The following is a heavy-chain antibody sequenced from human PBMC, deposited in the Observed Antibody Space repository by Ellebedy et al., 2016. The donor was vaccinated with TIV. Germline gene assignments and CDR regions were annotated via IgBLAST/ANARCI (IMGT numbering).Heavy chain of an antibody. CDR3: ARGGMTTVSPFDY. V-gene: IGHV1-46*01. J-gene: IGHJ4*02. D-gene: IGHD4-17*01. Sequence: AASVKVSCKASGYSFSSYYMHWVRQAPGQGLEWMGIINPNDDTKYYTQNFQGRVTVTRDTSTSTIYMELRSLRAEDTAVYYCARGGMTTVSPFDYWGQGTLVTVSS. CDR2: INPNDDTK. CDR1: GYSFSSYY.